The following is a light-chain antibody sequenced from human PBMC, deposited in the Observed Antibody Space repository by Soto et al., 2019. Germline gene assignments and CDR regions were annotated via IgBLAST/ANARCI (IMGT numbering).Light chain of an antibody. Sequence: DLQMTHSPSTLSASVGDRVTITCRASQSISSWLAWYQQKSGQSPRLLIYDVSSRATGVPSRFSGTGSETDFTLTISGLQSEDSAIYFCQQYNNWPFSFGQGTRLEIK. CDR3: QQYNNWPFS. J-gene: IGKJ5*01. V-gene: IGKV1-5*01. CDR1: QSISSW. CDR2: DVS.